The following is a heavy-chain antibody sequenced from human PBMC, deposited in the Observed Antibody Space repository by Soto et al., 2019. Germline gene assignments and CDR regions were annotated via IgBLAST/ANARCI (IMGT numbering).Heavy chain of an antibody. CDR1: GFTFSSYG. CDR2: ISYDGSNK. V-gene: IGHV3-30*18. Sequence: QVQLVESGGGVVQPGRSLRLSCAASGFTFSSYGMHWVRQAPGKGLERVAVISYDGSNKYYEDSVKGRFTISRDNSKNTVHLQMNSPRDEDTAVYYCAQDLGQGGSWFDLWGRGTLVTVSA. J-gene: IGHJ2*01. CDR3: AQDLGQGGSWFDL. D-gene: IGHD6-19*01.